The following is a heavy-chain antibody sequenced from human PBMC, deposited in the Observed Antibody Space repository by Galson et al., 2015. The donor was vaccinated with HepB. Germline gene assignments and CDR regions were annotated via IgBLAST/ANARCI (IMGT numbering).Heavy chain of an antibody. Sequence: SVKVSCKASGFTFTSSAVQWVRQARGQRLEWIGWIVVGSGNTNYAQKFQERVTITRDMSTSTAYMELSSLRSEDTAVYYCAEGHCSGGSCYPADAFDIWGQGTMVTVSS. J-gene: IGHJ3*02. CDR1: GFTFTSSA. D-gene: IGHD2-15*01. CDR3: AEGHCSGGSCYPADAFDI. V-gene: IGHV1-58*01. CDR2: IVVGSGNT.